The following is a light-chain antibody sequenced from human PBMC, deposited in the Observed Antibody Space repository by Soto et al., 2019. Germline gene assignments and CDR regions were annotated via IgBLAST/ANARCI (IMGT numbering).Light chain of an antibody. CDR2: DAS. Sequence: DIQMTQSSSSLSASVGDRVTITCQASQDISNYLHWYQQKPGKAPKLLIYDASNLETGVPSRFSGSGSGTDFTFTISSLQPEDIATYYCQQYDNLPITFGPGTKVDIK. J-gene: IGKJ3*01. V-gene: IGKV1-33*01. CDR3: QQYDNLPIT. CDR1: QDISNY.